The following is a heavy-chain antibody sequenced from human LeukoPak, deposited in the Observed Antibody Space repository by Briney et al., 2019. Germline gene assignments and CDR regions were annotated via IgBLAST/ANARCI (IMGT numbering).Heavy chain of an antibody. V-gene: IGHV4-34*12. CDR2: IFHNGSP. Sequence: SETLPLTCAVYGGSFSGYYWSWIRQPPGKGLEWTGYIFHNGSPNYNPSLKSRVTISLDTSKNQFSLKLNSVTAADTAIYYCARETSRGDYSPDFWGQGTLVTVSS. CDR1: GGSFSGYY. D-gene: IGHD2-15*01. J-gene: IGHJ4*02. CDR3: ARETSRGDYSPDF.